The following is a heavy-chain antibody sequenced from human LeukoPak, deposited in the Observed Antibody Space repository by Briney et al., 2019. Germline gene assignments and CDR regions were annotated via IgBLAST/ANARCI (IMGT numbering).Heavy chain of an antibody. CDR3: ARDTSGGGWFDP. CDR2: INPNSGGT. Sequence: GASVKVSCKASGYTFTGYYMHWVRQAPGQGLEWMGWINPNSGGTNYAQKFQGRVTMTRDTSISTAYMELSRLRPDDTAVYYCARDTSGGGWFDPWGQGTLVTVSS. D-gene: IGHD2-8*02. V-gene: IGHV1-2*02. J-gene: IGHJ5*02. CDR1: GYTFTGYY.